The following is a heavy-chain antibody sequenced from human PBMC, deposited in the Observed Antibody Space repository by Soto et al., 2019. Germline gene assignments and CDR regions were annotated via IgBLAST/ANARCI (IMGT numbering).Heavy chain of an antibody. J-gene: IGHJ3*02. D-gene: IGHD1-1*01. CDR1: GGTFSSYT. CDR2: IIPILGIA. Sequence: QVQLVQSGAEVKKPGSSVKVSCKASGGTFSSYTISWVRQAPGQGLEWMGRIIPILGIANYAQKFQGRVTITADKSTSTAYMELSSLRSEDTAVYYCARDQGNGAAAFDIWGQGTMVTVSS. V-gene: IGHV1-69*08. CDR3: ARDQGNGAAAFDI.